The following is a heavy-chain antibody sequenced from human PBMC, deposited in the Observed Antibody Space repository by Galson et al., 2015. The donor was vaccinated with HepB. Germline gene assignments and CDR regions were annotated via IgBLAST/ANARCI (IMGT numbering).Heavy chain of an antibody. CDR2: IWYDGSNK. CDR1: GFTFSSYG. J-gene: IGHJ6*02. V-gene: IGHV3-33*01. D-gene: IGHD6-13*01. Sequence: SLRLSCAASGFTFSSYGMHWVRQAPGKGLEWVAVIWYDGSNKYYADSVKGRFTISRDNSKNTLYLQMNSLRAEDTAVYYCARALGAAAGNNYYYYGMDVWGQGTTVTVSS. CDR3: ARALGAAAGNNYYYYGMDV.